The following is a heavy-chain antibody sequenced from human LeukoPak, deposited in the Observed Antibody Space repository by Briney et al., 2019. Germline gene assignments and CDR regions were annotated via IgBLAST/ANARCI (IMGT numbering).Heavy chain of an antibody. D-gene: IGHD3-22*01. CDR3: ARDSAYDSSGDAFDI. CDR2: IWYDGSNK. CDR1: GFTFSSYG. J-gene: IGHJ3*02. V-gene: IGHV3-33*01. Sequence: GGSLRLSCAASGFTFSSYGMHWVRQAPGKGLEWVAVIWYDGSNKDYADSVKGRFTISRDNSKNTLYPQMNSLRAEDAAVYYCARDSAYDSSGDAFDIWGQGTMVTVSS.